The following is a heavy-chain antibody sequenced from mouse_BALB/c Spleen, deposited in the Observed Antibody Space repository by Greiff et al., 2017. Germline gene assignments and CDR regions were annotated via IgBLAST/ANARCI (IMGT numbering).Heavy chain of an antibody. Sequence: DVKLVESGGGLVQPGGSRKLSCAASGFTFSSFGMHWVRQAPEKGLEWVAYISSGSSTIYYADTVKGRFTISRDNPKNTLFLQMTSLRSEDTAMYYCARPSTATEWYFDVWGAGTTVTVSS. D-gene: IGHD1-2*01. V-gene: IGHV5-17*02. J-gene: IGHJ1*01. CDR3: ARPSTATEWYFDV. CDR1: GFTFSSFG. CDR2: ISSGSSTI.